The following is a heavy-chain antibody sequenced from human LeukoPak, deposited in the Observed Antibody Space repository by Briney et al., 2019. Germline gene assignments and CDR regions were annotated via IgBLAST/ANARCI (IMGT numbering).Heavy chain of an antibody. J-gene: IGHJ4*02. D-gene: IGHD1-26*01. Sequence: GGSLRLSCAASGFTFSTYWMSWVRQAPGKGLEWVANIKQDGSEQYYVNSVKGRFTISRDNPKNTLYLQMNSLRAEDTAVYYCAKAPVGATYYWGQGTLVTVSS. CDR3: AKAPVGATYY. V-gene: IGHV3-7*02. CDR2: IKQDGSEQ. CDR1: GFTFSTYW.